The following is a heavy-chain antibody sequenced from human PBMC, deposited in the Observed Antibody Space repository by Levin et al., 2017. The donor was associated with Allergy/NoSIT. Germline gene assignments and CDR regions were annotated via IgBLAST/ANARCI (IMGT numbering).Heavy chain of an antibody. Sequence: LSQTLSLTCPVSGDSISRHYWTWIRQPPGKGLEWIGYIYYSGITNYNPSLKSRVTISVDTSKNQFSLKLSSVTAADTAIYHCARVAGGDGYNYLEYWGQGILVTVSS. CDR3: ARVAGGDGYNYLEY. CDR1: GDSISRHY. D-gene: IGHD5-24*01. J-gene: IGHJ4*02. CDR2: IYYSGIT. V-gene: IGHV4-59*11.